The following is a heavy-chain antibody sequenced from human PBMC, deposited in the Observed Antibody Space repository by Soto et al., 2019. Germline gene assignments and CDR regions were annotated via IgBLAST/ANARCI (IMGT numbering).Heavy chain of an antibody. V-gene: IGHV1-8*01. CDR3: ARGTYKWNDSPRFDP. J-gene: IGHJ5*02. CDR1: GYTFTSYD. Sequence: QVQLVQSGAEVKKPGASVKVSCKASGYTFTSYDINWVRQATGQGLEWMGWMNPNSGNTGYAQKFQGRVTMTRNTSITTDYIELSSLRYEDTAVYYCARGTYKWNDSPRFDPWGQGTLVTVSS. CDR2: MNPNSGNT. D-gene: IGHD1-1*01.